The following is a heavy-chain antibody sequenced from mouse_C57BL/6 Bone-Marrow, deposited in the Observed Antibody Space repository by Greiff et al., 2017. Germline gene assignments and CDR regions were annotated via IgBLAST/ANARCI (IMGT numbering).Heavy chain of an antibody. V-gene: IGHV1-4*01. CDR1: GYTFTSYT. CDR3: ARRLTGTRGDY. J-gene: IGHJ2*01. D-gene: IGHD4-1*01. CDR2: INPSSGYT. Sequence: QVQLKESGAELARPGGSVKMSCKASGYTFTSYTMHWVKQRPGQGLEWIGYINPSSGYTKYNQKFKDKATLTADKSSSTAYLQLSSLTSEDSAVYYCARRLTGTRGDYGGQGTTPTVSS.